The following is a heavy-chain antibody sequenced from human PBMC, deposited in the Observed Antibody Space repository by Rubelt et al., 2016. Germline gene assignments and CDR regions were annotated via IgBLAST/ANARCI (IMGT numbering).Heavy chain of an antibody. CDR3: ARLERFFGPFDP. J-gene: IGHJ5*02. CDR1: GYSFTTYW. CDR2: IYPGNSDT. D-gene: IGHD1-1*01. Sequence: EVQLVQSGPEVKKPGESLKISCKGSGYSFTTYWIGWVRQMPGKGLEWMGNIYPGNSDTRYSPSFQGRVTISARKSSSTTYLQWSSLKASDAAMYYCARLERFFGPFDPWGQGSLVTVSS. V-gene: IGHV5-51*01.